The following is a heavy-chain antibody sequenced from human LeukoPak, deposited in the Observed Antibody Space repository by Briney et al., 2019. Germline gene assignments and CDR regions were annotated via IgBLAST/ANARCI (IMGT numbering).Heavy chain of an antibody. D-gene: IGHD2-15*01. V-gene: IGHV3-7*01. CDR2: IKQDGSEK. CDR3: ARDSISIVVVVAATPGPFGY. Sequence: PGGSLRLSCAASGFTFSSYWMSWVRQAPGKGLEWVANIKQDGSEKYYVDSVKGRFTISRDNAKNSLYLQMNSLRAEDTAVYYCARDSISIVVVVAATPGPFGYWGQGTVVTVSS. CDR1: GFTFSSYW. J-gene: IGHJ4*02.